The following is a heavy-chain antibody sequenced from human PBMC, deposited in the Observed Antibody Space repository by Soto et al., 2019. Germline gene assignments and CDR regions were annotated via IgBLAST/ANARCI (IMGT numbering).Heavy chain of an antibody. CDR2: ISYDGSNK. J-gene: IGHJ4*02. CDR1: GFTFSSYG. V-gene: IGHV3-30*18. CDR3: AKDLEGYCSSTSCYPSH. Sequence: GGSLRLSCAASGFTFSSYGMHWVRQAPGKGLEWVAVISYDGSNKYYADSVKGRFTISRDNSKNTLYLQMNSLRAEDTAVYYCAKDLEGYCSSTSCYPSHWGQGTLVTVSS. D-gene: IGHD2-2*01.